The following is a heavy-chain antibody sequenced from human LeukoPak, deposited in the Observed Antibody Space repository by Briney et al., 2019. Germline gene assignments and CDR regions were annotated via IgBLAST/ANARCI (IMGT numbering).Heavy chain of an antibody. J-gene: IGHJ5*02. Sequence: SETLSLTCAVHGGSFSGYYWSWIRQPPGKGLEWIGEINHSGSTNYNPSLKSRVTISVDTSKNQFSLKLSSVTAADTAVYYCAIRGDIVVVPAAKNWLDPWGQGTLVTVSS. CDR2: INHSGST. D-gene: IGHD2-2*01. CDR3: AIRGDIVVVPAAKNWLDP. CDR1: GGSFSGYY. V-gene: IGHV4-34*01.